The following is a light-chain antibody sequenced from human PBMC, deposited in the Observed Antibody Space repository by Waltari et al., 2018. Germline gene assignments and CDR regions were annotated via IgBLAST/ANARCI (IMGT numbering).Light chain of an antibody. J-gene: IGLJ3*02. CDR1: SSNIGRNS. Sequence: SVLTQPPSASGTPGQRVTISCSGTSSNIGRNSVNWYQQVPGTAPNLLIYNNSQRRSGVPDRFSGSKSGTAASLDSGGLQSEDEADYYCAAWDDSLNGVFGGGTKLTVL. V-gene: IGLV1-44*01. CDR2: NNS. CDR3: AAWDDSLNGV.